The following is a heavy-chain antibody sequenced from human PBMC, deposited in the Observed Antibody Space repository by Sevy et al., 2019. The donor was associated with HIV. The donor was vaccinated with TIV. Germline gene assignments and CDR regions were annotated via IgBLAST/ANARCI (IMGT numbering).Heavy chain of an antibody. Sequence: KQSQTLSLTCTISGDSVSSNNAAWNWIRQSPSRGLEWLGRTFYRSIWYNDYADSVKGRITINPDTSKNQLSLQLTSVTPEDTAVYYCARDGLTYGGMDVWGQGTTVTVSS. CDR3: ARDGLTYGGMDV. D-gene: IGHD1-20*01. J-gene: IGHJ6*02. CDR2: TFYRSIWYN. V-gene: IGHV6-1*01. CDR1: GDSVSSNNAA.